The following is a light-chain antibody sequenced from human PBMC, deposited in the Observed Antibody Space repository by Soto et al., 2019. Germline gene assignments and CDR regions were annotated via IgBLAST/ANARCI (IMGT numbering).Light chain of an antibody. J-gene: IGKJ3*01. CDR2: KVS. Sequence: DVVLPQSPLFLPVTLGQPASISCRSSQSLVYSDGDTFLSWFQQRPGHSPRRLIYKVSNRDTGVPVRFSGSGAGTDFTLKISRVEAEDVGVYFCMQAIYWPFTFGPGTKVDIK. V-gene: IGKV2-30*01. CDR1: QSLVYSDGDTF. CDR3: MQAIYWPFT.